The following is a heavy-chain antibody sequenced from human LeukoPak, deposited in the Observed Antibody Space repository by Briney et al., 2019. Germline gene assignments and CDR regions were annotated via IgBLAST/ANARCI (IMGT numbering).Heavy chain of an antibody. J-gene: IGHJ4*02. V-gene: IGHV3-48*03. CDR2: ISSSGSTI. CDR1: GFTFSSYE. CDR3: ARDLVTQIIDY. Sequence: GGSLRLSCAASGFTFSSYEMNWVRQAPGKGLEWVSYISSSGSTIYYADSVKVRFTISRDNAKNSLYLQMNSLRAEDTAVYYCARDLVTQIIDYWGQGTLVTVSS. D-gene: IGHD3-9*01.